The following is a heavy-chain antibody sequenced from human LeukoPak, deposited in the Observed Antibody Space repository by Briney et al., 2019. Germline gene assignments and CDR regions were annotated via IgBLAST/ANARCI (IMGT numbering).Heavy chain of an antibody. CDR3: ARRRAAAVPYFDY. CDR2: ISGSGGST. Sequence: GGSLRLSCAVSGFTFSSYWMSWVRQAPGKGLEWVSAISGSGGSTYYADSVKGRFTISRDNPKNTLYLQMNSLRAEDTAVYYCARRRAAAVPYFDYWGQGTLVTVSS. CDR1: GFTFSSYW. V-gene: IGHV3-23*01. J-gene: IGHJ4*02. D-gene: IGHD6-13*01.